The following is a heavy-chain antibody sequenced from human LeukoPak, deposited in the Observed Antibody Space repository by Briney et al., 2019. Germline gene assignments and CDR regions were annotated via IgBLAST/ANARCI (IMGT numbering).Heavy chain of an antibody. J-gene: IGHJ4*02. CDR3: ARVAYRSGWYYDN. Sequence: ASVKVSCKASGDTFTNFGISWVRQAPGQGLEWRGWISVYNVKTNYAQKLQGRVTITTETSTSTAYMELRSMRSDDRAVYYWARVAYRSGWYYDNWGQGTLVTVSS. CDR1: GDTFTNFG. CDR2: ISVYNVKT. D-gene: IGHD6-19*01. V-gene: IGHV1-18*01.